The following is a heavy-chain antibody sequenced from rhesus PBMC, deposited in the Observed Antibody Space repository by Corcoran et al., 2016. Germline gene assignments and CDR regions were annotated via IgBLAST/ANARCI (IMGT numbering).Heavy chain of an antibody. CDR1: GASISSNY. CDR2: IYGGSGAP. J-gene: IGHJ4*01. CDR3: AGGGGLQFLEWLF. V-gene: IGHV4-147*01. Sequence: QVQLQESGPGLVKPSETLPLTCAVSGASISSNYWRWIRQPPGKGLEWSGYIYGGSGAPSYQPALTLPVPISKAPSKNPFSLKLNAVAAAHTAVYFCAGGGGLQFLEWLFWGQGVLVTVSS. D-gene: IGHD3-3*01.